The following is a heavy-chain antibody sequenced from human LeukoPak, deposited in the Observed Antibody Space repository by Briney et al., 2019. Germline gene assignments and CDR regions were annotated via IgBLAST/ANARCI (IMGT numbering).Heavy chain of an antibody. V-gene: IGHV5-10-1*01. CDR2: IDPSDSYT. Sequence: GESLKISCKGSGYSFTSYWISWVRQMPGKGLEWMGRIDPSDSYTNYSPSFQGHVTTSADKSISTAYLQWSSLKASGTAMYYCARQGYSGWYGDEIDYWGQGTLVTVSS. D-gene: IGHD6-19*01. CDR3: ARQGYSGWYGDEIDY. CDR1: GYSFTSYW. J-gene: IGHJ4*02.